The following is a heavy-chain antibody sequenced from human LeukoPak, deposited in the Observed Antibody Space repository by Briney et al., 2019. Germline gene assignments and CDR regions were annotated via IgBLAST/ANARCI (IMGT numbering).Heavy chain of an antibody. J-gene: IGHJ6*02. CDR2: IIPIFGTP. D-gene: IGHD6-19*01. CDR3: ARGEAGTYAFDQDYYYGMDV. Sequence: SVKVSCTASGGMFSSYAISWVRQAPGHGLEWMGGIIPIFGTPDYAQKFQGRVTISADESTSTGYMELSSLRSEDTAVYFCARGEAGTYAFDQDYYYGMDVWGQGTTVTVSS. CDR1: GGMFSSYA. V-gene: IGHV1-69*13.